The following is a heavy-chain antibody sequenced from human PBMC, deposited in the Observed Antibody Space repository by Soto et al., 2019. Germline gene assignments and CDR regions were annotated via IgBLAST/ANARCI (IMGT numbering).Heavy chain of an antibody. CDR1: GGSFSGYY. D-gene: IGHD2-2*01. J-gene: IGHJ4*02. Sequence: KPSETLSLTCAVYGGSFSGYYWSWIRQPPGKGLEWIGEINHSGSTNYNPSLKSRVTISVDTSKNQFSLKLSSVTAADTAVYYCARWWYCSSTSCRGHYFDYWGQGTLVTVSS. V-gene: IGHV4-34*01. CDR2: INHSGST. CDR3: ARWWYCSSTSCRGHYFDY.